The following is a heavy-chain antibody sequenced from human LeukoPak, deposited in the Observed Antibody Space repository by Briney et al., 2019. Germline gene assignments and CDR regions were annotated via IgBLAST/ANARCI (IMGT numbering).Heavy chain of an antibody. J-gene: IGHJ4*02. D-gene: IGHD3-10*01. Sequence: SVKVSCKASGGTFSSYAISWMRQAPGQGLEWMGRIIPILGIANYAQKFQGRVTITADKSTSTAYMELSSLRSEDTAVYYCARDPGGRYYGSGSYSPVDYWGQGTLVTVSS. CDR1: GGTFSSYA. CDR3: ARDPGGRYYGSGSYSPVDY. V-gene: IGHV1-69*04. CDR2: IIPILGIA.